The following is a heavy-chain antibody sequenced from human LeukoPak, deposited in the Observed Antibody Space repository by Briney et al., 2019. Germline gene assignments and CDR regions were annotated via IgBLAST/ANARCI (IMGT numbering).Heavy chain of an antibody. Sequence: PGGSLRLSCAASGFTFSSYAMSWVRQAPGKGLEWVSAISGSGGSTYYADSVKGRFTISRDNSKNTLYLQMNSLRAEDTAVYYCAKDSWGIHGRSEKLVYWYFDLWGRGTLVTVSS. V-gene: IGHV3-23*01. CDR2: ISGSGGST. CDR1: GFTFSSYA. J-gene: IGHJ2*01. CDR3: AKDSWGIHGRSEKLVYWYFDL. D-gene: IGHD3-16*01.